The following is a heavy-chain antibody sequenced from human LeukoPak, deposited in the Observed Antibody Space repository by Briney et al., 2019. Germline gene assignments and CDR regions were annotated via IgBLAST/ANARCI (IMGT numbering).Heavy chain of an antibody. J-gene: IGHJ4*02. CDR2: IVVGSGNT. CDR3: AAVGYCSSTSCYTYY. Sequence: TSVKVSCKASGFTFTSSAMQWVRQARGQRLEWIGWIVVGSGNTTYAQKFQERVTITRDMSTSTAYMELSSLRSEDTAVYYCAAVGYCSSTSCYTYYWGQGTLVTVSS. D-gene: IGHD2-2*02. V-gene: IGHV1-58*02. CDR1: GFTFTSSA.